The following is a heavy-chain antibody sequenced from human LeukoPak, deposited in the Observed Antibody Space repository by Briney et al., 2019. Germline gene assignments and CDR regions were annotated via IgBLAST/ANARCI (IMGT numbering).Heavy chain of an antibody. Sequence: PGGSLRLSCAASGFTFSSYAMDWVRQAPGKGLEWVALILYDGTIKYYADSVKGRFTISRVNSKNTLYLQMNSLRAEDTAVYYCARDPGLRHFDYWGQGTLVTVSS. CDR2: ILYDGTIK. CDR3: ARDPGLRHFDY. D-gene: IGHD5-12*01. J-gene: IGHJ4*02. CDR1: GFTFSSYA. V-gene: IGHV3-30*04.